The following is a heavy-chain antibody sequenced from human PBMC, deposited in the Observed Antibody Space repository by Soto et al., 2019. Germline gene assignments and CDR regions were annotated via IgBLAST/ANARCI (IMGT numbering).Heavy chain of an antibody. J-gene: IGHJ4*02. CDR3: ARDPSNDYGGDTFDY. D-gene: IGHD4-17*01. CDR1: GGTFSSYA. V-gene: IGHV1-69*04. Sequence: SVKVSCKASGGTFSSYAIHWVRQAPGQGLEWLGKIIPSYDRTNYAQRFQGRVTVTADTYTTTAYMELSSLRSDDTAVYYCARDPSNDYGGDTFDYWGQGTLVTVSS. CDR2: IIPSYDRT.